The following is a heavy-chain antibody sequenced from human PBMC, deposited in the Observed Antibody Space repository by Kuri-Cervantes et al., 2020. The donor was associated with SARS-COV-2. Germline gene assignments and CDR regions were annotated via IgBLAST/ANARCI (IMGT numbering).Heavy chain of an antibody. J-gene: IGHJ6*03. V-gene: IGHV3-11*04. D-gene: IGHD2-2*01. CDR2: ISSSGSTI. Sequence: GGSLRLSCAASGFTFSDYFLSWNRQAPGRGLEWVSYISSSGSTIYYADSVKGRFTISRDNAKNSLYLQMNSLRAEDTAVYYCARGIPSYQNYYYYYMDVWGKGTTVTVSS. CDR3: ARGIPSYQNYYYYYMDV. CDR1: GFTFSDYF.